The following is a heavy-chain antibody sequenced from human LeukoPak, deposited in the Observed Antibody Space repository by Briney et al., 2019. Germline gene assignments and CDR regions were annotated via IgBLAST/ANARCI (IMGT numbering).Heavy chain of an antibody. CDR3: ARSGGSSSWDFDY. Sequence: SETLSLTCAVYGGSFSGYYWSWIRQPPGKGLEWIGEINHSGSTNYNPSLKSRVTISVDTSKNQFSLKLSSVTAADTAAYYCARSGGSSSWDFDYWGQGTLVTVSS. V-gene: IGHV4-34*01. CDR2: INHSGST. CDR1: GGSFSGYY. D-gene: IGHD6-13*01. J-gene: IGHJ4*02.